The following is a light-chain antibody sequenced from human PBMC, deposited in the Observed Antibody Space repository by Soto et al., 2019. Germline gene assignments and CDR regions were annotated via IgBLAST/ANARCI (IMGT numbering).Light chain of an antibody. V-gene: IGKV3-20*01. CDR2: GAY. CDR3: QQYENSPIT. J-gene: IGKJ5*01. CDR1: QSITSSF. Sequence: EIVLTQSPGILSLSPGERASLSCGASQSITSSFLAWYQQKPGQAHRLLIYGAYSRATGIHDRFSGTGSETDFTLTIKRLEPEDFAVYYCQQYENSPITFGQGTRLEIK.